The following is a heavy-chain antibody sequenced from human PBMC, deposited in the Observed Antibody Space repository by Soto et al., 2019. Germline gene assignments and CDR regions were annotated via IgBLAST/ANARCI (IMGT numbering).Heavy chain of an antibody. J-gene: IGHJ4*02. CDR2: ISSSSSTI. D-gene: IGHD4-17*01. CDR1: GFTFSSYR. CDR3: ASGKDYAEGGY. Sequence: EVQLVESGGGLVQPGGSLRLSCAASGFTFSSYRMNWVRQAPGKGLEWVSYISSSSSTIYYADSVKGRVTISRDNAKNSLYLQMNRLRDEDTAVYYCASGKDYAEGGYWGQGTLVTVSS. V-gene: IGHV3-48*02.